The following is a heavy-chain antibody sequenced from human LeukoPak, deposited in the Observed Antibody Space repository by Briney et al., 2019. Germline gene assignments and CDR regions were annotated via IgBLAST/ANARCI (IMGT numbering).Heavy chain of an antibody. Sequence: PSETLSLTCTVSGGSISSYYWSWIRQPAGKGLEWIGYIYYSGSTNYNPSLKSRVTISVDTSKNQFSLKLSSVTAADTAVYYCARDGGYYYDSSGFPYYWGQGTLVTVSS. D-gene: IGHD3-22*01. CDR2: IYYSGST. CDR3: ARDGGYYYDSSGFPYY. J-gene: IGHJ4*02. CDR1: GGSISSYY. V-gene: IGHV4-59*01.